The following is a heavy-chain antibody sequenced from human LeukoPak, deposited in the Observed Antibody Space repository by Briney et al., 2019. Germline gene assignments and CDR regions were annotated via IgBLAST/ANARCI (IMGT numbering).Heavy chain of an antibody. CDR1: GFTFSSYA. CDR2: ISGSGGST. D-gene: IGHD3-3*01. Sequence: GGSLRLSCAASGFTFSSYAMSWVRQAPGKGLEWVSAISGSGGSTYYADSVKGRFTISRDNSKNKLYLQMNSLRAEDTAVYYCAKARRAIFGVVIIGYFDYWGQGTLVTVSS. CDR3: AKARRAIFGVVIIGYFDY. V-gene: IGHV3-23*01. J-gene: IGHJ4*02.